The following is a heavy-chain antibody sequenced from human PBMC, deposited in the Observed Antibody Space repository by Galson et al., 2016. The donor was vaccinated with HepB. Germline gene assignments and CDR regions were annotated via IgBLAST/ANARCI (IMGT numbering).Heavy chain of an antibody. CDR2: IDPDDSYT. Sequence: QSGAEVKEPGESLRISCQGSGYRLTDYCITWVRQVPGKGLQWMGRIDPDDSYTTYSPSFQGHVTISVDKSINTAYLQWSTLKASDTAIYYCARALEYGSRNYYDYYAMDVWGPGTTVIVSS. J-gene: IGHJ6*02. D-gene: IGHD4-17*01. CDR1: GYRLTDYC. CDR3: ARALEYGSRNYYDYYAMDV. V-gene: IGHV5-10-1*01.